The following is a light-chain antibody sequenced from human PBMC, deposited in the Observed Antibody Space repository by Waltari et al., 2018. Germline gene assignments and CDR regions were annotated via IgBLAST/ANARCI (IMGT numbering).Light chain of an antibody. J-gene: IGLJ3*02. Sequence: QSALTQPASVSGSPGQSFTISCTGTASDVAFCNYVSWYQQHPGKAPKVIIYDVSERPSGVSNRFSGSKSGNSAFLTISGLQAEDEADYYCNSYTGSSSWVFGGGTKLTV. CDR1: ASDVAFCNY. CDR2: DVS. CDR3: NSYTGSSSWV. V-gene: IGLV2-14*03.